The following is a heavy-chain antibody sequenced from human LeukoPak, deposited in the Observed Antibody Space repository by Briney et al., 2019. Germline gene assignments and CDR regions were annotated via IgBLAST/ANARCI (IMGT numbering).Heavy chain of an antibody. D-gene: IGHD5-18*01. CDR3: ARDLSGVTGYTYGRGIDY. CDR1: GGSISGTSYY. CDR2: INHSGST. J-gene: IGHJ4*02. Sequence: SETLSLTCTVSGGSISGTSYYWGWIRQPPGKGLEWIGEINHSGSTNYNPSLKSRVTISVDTSKNQFSLKLSSVTAEDTAVYYCARDLSGVTGYTYGRGIDYWGQGTLVTVSS. V-gene: IGHV4-39*07.